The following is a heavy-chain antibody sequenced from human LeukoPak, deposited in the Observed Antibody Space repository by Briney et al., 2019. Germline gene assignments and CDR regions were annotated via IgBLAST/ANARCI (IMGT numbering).Heavy chain of an antibody. J-gene: IGHJ4*02. CDR2: INHSGST. CDR1: GGSFSGYY. V-gene: IGHV4-34*01. CDR3: ARVALYDTSGHNYFDY. D-gene: IGHD3-22*01. Sequence: PSETLSLTCAVYGGSFSGYYWSWIRQPPGKGLEWIGEINHSGSTNYSPSLKSRLTISVDKSKNQFSLKLSSVTAADTAVYYCARVALYDTSGHNYFDYWGQGTLVTVSS.